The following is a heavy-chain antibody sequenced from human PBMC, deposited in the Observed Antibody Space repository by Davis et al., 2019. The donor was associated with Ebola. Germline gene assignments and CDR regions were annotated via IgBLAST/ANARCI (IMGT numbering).Heavy chain of an antibody. CDR2: INHSGST. D-gene: IGHD6-19*01. Sequence: SETLSLTCTVSGGSVSNYYWSWIRQPPGKGLEWIGEINHSGSTNYNPSLKSRVTISVDTSKNQFSLKLSSVTAADTAVYYCARLGSPYSSGWYWFPDWWGQGTLVTVSS. CDR1: GGSVSNYY. CDR3: ARLGSPYSSGWYWFPDW. J-gene: IGHJ4*02. V-gene: IGHV4-34*01.